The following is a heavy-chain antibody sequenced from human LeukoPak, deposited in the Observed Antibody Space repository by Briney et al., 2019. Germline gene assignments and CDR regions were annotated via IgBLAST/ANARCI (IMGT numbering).Heavy chain of an antibody. CDR3: AREFYSSSRYWFDP. Sequence: ASVKVSCKASGYSFTSYAMNWVRQAPGQGLEWMGWINTNTGNPTYAQGFTGRFVFSLDTSVSTAYLQISSLKAEGTAVYYCAREFYSSSRYWFDPWGQGTLVTVSS. CDR2: INTNTGNP. V-gene: IGHV7-4-1*02. D-gene: IGHD6-13*01. CDR1: GYSFTSYA. J-gene: IGHJ5*02.